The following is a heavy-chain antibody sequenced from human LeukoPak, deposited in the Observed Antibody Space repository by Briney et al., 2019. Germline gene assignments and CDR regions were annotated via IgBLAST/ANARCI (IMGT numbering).Heavy chain of an antibody. CDR1: GYTFTGYY. J-gene: IGHJ5*02. Sequence: WASVKVSCKASGYTFTGYYMHWVRQAPGQGLEWMGWINPNSGGTNYAQKFQGRVTMTRDTSISTAYMDLSGLTSDDTAVYYCARESSIPAAGTVGNWFDPWGQGTLVTVSS. D-gene: IGHD6-13*01. CDR3: ARESSIPAAGTVGNWFDP. V-gene: IGHV1-2*02. CDR2: INPNSGGT.